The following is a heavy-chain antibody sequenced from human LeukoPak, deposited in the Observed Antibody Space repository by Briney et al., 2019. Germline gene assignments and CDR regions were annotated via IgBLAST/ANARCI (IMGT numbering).Heavy chain of an antibody. Sequence: PGGSLRLSCAASGFTFSSYWMSWVRQAPGKGLEWVANIKQDGSEKYYVDSVKGRFTISRDNAKNSLYLQMNSLRAEDTAVYYCARDRNGDYVAYYYGMDVWGQGTTVTVSS. V-gene: IGHV3-7*01. D-gene: IGHD4-17*01. CDR1: GFTFSSYW. CDR2: IKQDGSEK. CDR3: ARDRNGDYVAYYYGMDV. J-gene: IGHJ6*02.